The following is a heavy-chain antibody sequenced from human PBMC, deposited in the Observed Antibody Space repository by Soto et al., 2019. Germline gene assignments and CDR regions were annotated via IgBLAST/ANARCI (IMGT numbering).Heavy chain of an antibody. J-gene: IGHJ6*02. CDR2: INPSGGST. V-gene: IGHV1-46*01. CDR1: GYTFASYY. CDR3: ARVESSNYYYYYGMDV. D-gene: IGHD6-6*01. Sequence: ASVKVSCKASGYTFASYYRHWVRQAPGQGLEWMGIINPSGGSTSYAQKFQGRVTMTRDTSTSTVYMELSSLRSEDTAVYYCARVESSNYYYYYGMDVWGQGTTVTVSS.